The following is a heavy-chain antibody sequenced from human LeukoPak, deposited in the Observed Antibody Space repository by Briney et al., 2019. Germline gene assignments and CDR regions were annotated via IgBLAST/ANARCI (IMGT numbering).Heavy chain of an antibody. J-gene: IGHJ4*02. Sequence: ASVTVSYTPSVYTFIESYIHWVRQAPGVGLQWMGWISPNNGDTNYAEDFQGRVTMTRDTSIRTAYMELTRLTLNDTAVYYCVRSPIGASAYWGRGTLVTVSS. V-gene: IGHV1-2*02. CDR3: VRSPIGASAY. CDR1: VYTFIESY. D-gene: IGHD3-10*01. CDR2: ISPNNGDT.